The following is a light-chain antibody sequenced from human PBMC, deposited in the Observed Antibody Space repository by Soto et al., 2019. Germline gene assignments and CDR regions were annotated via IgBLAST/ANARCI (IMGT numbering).Light chain of an antibody. J-gene: IGLJ7*01. CDR2: EGS. CDR3: CSSAGGRTV. V-gene: IGLV2-23*01. Sequence: QSALIQPASVSGSPGQSITISCTGTSSDVGSYNLVSWYQQHPGKAPKLMIYEGSKRPSGVSNRFSGSKSGNTASLTISGLQAEDDADYCCCSSAGGRTVFGGGTQLTVL. CDR1: SSDVGSYNL.